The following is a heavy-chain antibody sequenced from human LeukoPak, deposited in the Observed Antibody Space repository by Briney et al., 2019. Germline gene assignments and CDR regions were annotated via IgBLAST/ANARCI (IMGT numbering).Heavy chain of an antibody. Sequence: GGSLRLSCAASGFTFSGYGMHWVRQAPGKGLEWVAVISYDGSNKYYADSVKGRFTISRDNSKNTLYLQMNSLRAEDTAVYYCAKYLRSGSYYKYYYYGMDVWGQGTTVTVSS. CDR1: GFTFSGYG. D-gene: IGHD3-10*01. CDR2: ISYDGSNK. CDR3: AKYLRSGSYYKYYYYGMDV. J-gene: IGHJ6*02. V-gene: IGHV3-30*18.